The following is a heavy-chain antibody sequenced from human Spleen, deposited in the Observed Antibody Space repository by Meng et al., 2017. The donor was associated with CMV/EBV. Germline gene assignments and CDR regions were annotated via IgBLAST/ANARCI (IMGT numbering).Heavy chain of an antibody. CDR3: ARDTGIDY. CDR2: IKQDGSEK. V-gene: IGHV3-7*01. J-gene: IGHJ4*02. D-gene: IGHD3-10*01. Sequence: GESLKISRAASGFTFSSYWMSWVRQAPGKGLEWVANIKQDGSEKYYVDSVKGRFTISRDNAKNSLYLQMNSLRAEDTAVYYCARDTGIDYWGQGTLVTVSS. CDR1: GFTFSSYW.